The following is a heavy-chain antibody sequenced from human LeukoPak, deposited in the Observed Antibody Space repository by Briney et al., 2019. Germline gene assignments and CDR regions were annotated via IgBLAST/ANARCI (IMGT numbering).Heavy chain of an antibody. V-gene: IGHV3-21*01. D-gene: IGHD1-26*01. Sequence: GGSLRLSCAASGFTFSSYSMNWVRQAPGKGLEWVSSISSSISYIYYADSVKGRFTISRDNAKNSLYLQMNSLRAEDTAVYYCARDPFGSSNFDYWGQGTLVTVSS. CDR3: ARDPFGSSNFDY. CDR2: ISSSISYI. CDR1: GFTFSSYS. J-gene: IGHJ4*02.